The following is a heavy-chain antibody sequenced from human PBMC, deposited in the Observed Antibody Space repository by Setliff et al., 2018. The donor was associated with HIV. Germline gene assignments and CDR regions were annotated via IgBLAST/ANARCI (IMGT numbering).Heavy chain of an antibody. J-gene: IGHJ4*02. V-gene: IGHV4-4*07. Sequence: SETLSLTCTVSGGSISGYFWSWIRQPAGKGLEWIGRTFTSGITNYSTSLKSRVTMSVDTSKNQFSLTLTSVTAADPAVYYCAREPKGGDDRALDYWGQGTLVTVSS. CDR1: GGSISGYF. D-gene: IGHD3-16*01. CDR3: AREPKGGDDRALDY. CDR2: TFTSGIT.